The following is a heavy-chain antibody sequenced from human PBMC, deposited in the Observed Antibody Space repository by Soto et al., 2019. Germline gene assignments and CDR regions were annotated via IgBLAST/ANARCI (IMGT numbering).Heavy chain of an antibody. J-gene: IGHJ6*02. D-gene: IGHD4-17*01. CDR1: GFTFSNYA. CDR3: AKDSTVTTSLYSYCDGLDV. V-gene: IGHV3-23*01. CDR2: ISGRGGST. Sequence: EVQLLESGGGLVQPGGSLRLSCTASGFTFSNYAMSWVRQAPDKGLEWVSAISGRGGSTYYIDSVKGRFTISRYNSKNMLCLQMNCLIAEDTALYYSAKDSTVTTSLYSYCDGLDVWGQGTTVTVPS.